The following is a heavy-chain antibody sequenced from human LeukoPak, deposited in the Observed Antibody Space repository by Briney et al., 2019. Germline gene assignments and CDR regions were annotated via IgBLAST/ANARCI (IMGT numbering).Heavy chain of an antibody. CDR2: LDSDGSNA. CDR3: AKESGGGGQGFDY. CDR1: GFTFSSYW. D-gene: IGHD2-15*01. J-gene: IGHJ4*02. V-gene: IGHV3-74*01. Sequence: GGSLRLSCAASGFTFSSYWMHWVRQTPGKGLVWVSRLDSDGSNARYADSVKGRFTISRDNAKTTLYLQMNSLRVEDTAVYYCAKESGGGGQGFDYWGQGTPVTVSS.